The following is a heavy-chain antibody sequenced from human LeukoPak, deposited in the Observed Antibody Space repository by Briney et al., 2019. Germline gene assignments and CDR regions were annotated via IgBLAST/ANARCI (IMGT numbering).Heavy chain of an antibody. Sequence: PGGSLRLSCAASGFTFSTYRMNWVRQAPGNGLEWVSYISGSSSTIHYADSVKGRFTISRGNAKNTLYLQMNSLRDADTAVYYCARDSRDYVFDYWGQGALVTVSS. CDR1: GFTFSTYR. D-gene: IGHD4-17*01. V-gene: IGHV3-48*02. CDR2: ISGSSSTI. CDR3: ARDSRDYVFDY. J-gene: IGHJ4*02.